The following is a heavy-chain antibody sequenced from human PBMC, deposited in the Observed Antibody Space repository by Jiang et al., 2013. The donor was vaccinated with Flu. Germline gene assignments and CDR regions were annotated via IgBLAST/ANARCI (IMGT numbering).Heavy chain of an antibody. D-gene: IGHD3-10*01. V-gene: IGHV4-59*08. CDR1: VAPSVVTT. Sequence: GPGLVKPSGRPCPSPALSLVAPSVVTTGAWIRQPPGKGLEWIGYIYYSGSTNYNPSLKSRVTISVDTSKNQFSLKLSSVTAADTAVYYCARHYESGPRMVRGPKPLTFDYWGQGTLVTVSS. CDR2: IYYSGST. CDR3: ARHYESGPRMVRGPKPLTFDY. J-gene: IGHJ4*02.